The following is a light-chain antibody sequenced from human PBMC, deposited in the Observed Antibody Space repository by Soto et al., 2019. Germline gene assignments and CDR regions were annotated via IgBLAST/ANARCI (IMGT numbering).Light chain of an antibody. J-gene: IGKJ5*01. CDR1: QSFRGL. V-gene: IGKV3-11*01. CDR2: DAY. Sequence: VLTPFQFALSFSTGEIATLSCRASQSFRGLLAWYQQKPGQAPSLLIYDAYNRATGIPPRFSGSGSGTDFTLTISSLEPEDSAVYYCQQPDRWPIPFGQGRLLEI. CDR3: QQPDRWPIP.